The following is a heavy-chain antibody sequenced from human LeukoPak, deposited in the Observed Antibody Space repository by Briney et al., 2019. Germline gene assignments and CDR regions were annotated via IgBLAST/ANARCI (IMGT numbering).Heavy chain of an antibody. D-gene: IGHD3-3*01. CDR3: AKNDFWSGYSYYFDY. Sequence: GGSLRLSCAASGFTFSSYAMSWVRQAPGNGLEWVSAISGSGGSTYYADSVKGRFTISRDNSKNTLYLQMNSLRAEDTAVYYCAKNDFWSGYSYYFDYWGQGTLVTVSS. J-gene: IGHJ4*02. V-gene: IGHV3-23*01. CDR2: ISGSGGST. CDR1: GFTFSSYA.